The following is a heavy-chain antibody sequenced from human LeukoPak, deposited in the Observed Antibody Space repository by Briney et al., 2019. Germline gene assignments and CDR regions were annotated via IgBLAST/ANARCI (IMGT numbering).Heavy chain of an antibody. J-gene: IGHJ6*03. D-gene: IGHD3-10*01. Sequence: PSETLSLTCTVSGGSISSSSYYWGWIRQPPGKGLEWIGSIYYSGSIYYNPSLKSRVTISVDTSKNQFSLKLSSVTAADTAVYYCARDTGPGRAMVRGRCYYYYMDVWGKGTTVTISS. CDR2: IYYSGSI. CDR1: GGSISSSSYY. CDR3: ARDTGPGRAMVRGRCYYYYMDV. V-gene: IGHV4-39*07.